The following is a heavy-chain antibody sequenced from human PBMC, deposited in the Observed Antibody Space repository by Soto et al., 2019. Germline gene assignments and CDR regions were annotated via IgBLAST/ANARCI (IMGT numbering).Heavy chain of an antibody. V-gene: IGHV4-34*01. D-gene: IGHD1-26*01. CDR3: TRGLFSGSSYSGSWYYFDS. Sequence: SETLSLTCAVSGGXFSGYIWTWIRQTPGKGLQWIGQINHSGSSIYNPSLKNRVTISTMSNNKFSLELSSVTAADTAVYYCTRGLFSGSSYSGSWYYFDSWGQGTMVTLSS. J-gene: IGHJ4*02. CDR2: INHSGSS. CDR1: GGXFSGYI.